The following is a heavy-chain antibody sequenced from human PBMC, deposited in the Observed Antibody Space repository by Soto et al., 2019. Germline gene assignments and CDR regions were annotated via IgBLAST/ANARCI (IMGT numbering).Heavy chain of an antibody. D-gene: IGHD3-10*01. Sequence: EVHLVASGGGLVQPGGSLRLSCVASGFKFDYYWMHWVRQAPGEGLMWVSRLQTDGSHPDYAASVKGRFTISRDNAKNPLYLQMNTLHVAATAVYYCGTAGDPHYWRQGTLVTVSS. CDR3: GTAGDPHY. CDR2: LQTDGSHP. J-gene: IGHJ4*02. CDR1: GFKFDYYW. V-gene: IGHV3-74*01.